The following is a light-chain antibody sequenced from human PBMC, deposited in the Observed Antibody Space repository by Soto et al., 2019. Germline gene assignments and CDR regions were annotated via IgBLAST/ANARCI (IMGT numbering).Light chain of an antibody. V-gene: IGLV1-47*01. CDR3: AAWDDNLSGFYV. Sequence: QSVLTQSPSASGTPGQRVTISCSGSASTIGRNYVYWYQQLPGTAPKLLIYRHSQRPSGVPDRFSGSKSGTSASLAISGLRSEDEADYYCAAWDDNLSGFYVFGDGTKLTVL. CDR1: ASTIGRNY. CDR2: RHS. J-gene: IGLJ1*01.